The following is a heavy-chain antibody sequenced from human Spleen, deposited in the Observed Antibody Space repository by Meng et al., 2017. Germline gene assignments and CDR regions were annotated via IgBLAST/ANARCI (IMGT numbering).Heavy chain of an antibody. CDR1: GFPFSTYS. CDR3: ARDRDWVVWDY. J-gene: IGHJ4*02. Sequence: GGSLRLSCAASGFPFSTYSMHWVRQAPGKGLVWVSQITPDGTTTAYADSVKGRFTISRDNAKSTLYLEMSSLRVEDAAVYYFARDRDWVVWDYWGQGTLVTVSS. V-gene: IGHV3-74*01. D-gene: IGHD3/OR15-3a*01. CDR2: ITPDGTTT.